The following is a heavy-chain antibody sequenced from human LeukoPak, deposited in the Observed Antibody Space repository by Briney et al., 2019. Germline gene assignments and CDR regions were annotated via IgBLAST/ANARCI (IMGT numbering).Heavy chain of an antibody. Sequence: GGSLRLSCAASGFTFSSYGMHWVRQAPGKGLEWVAVISYDGSNKYYADSVKGRFTISRDNSKNTLYLQMNSLRAEDTAVYYCAKDNRRLRYGMDVWGQGTTVTVSS. V-gene: IGHV3-30*18. D-gene: IGHD5-12*01. CDR2: ISYDGSNK. CDR1: GFTFSSYG. J-gene: IGHJ6*02. CDR3: AKDNRRLRYGMDV.